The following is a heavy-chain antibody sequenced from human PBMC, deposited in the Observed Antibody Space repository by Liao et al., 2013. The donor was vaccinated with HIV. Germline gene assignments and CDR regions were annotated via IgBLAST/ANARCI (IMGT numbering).Heavy chain of an antibody. CDR2: IYYTGST. J-gene: IGHJ4*02. D-gene: IGHD6-13*01. Sequence: QLQLQESGSGLVKPSETLSLTCTVSGGSISGYYWSWIRQPPGKGLEWIGYIYYTGSTNYNPSLKSRVTISLDMSKYQFSLKVSSVTAADTAVYYCARGSIAVPGSFDYWGQGTLVTVSS. CDR3: ARGSIAVPGSFDY. V-gene: IGHV4-59*01. CDR1: GGSISGYY.